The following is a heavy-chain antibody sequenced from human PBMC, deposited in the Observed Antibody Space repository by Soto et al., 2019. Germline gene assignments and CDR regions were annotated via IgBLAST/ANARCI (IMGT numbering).Heavy chain of an antibody. CDR3: AGDPDSHYNDSHASSYP. CDR1: GHTFVRYG. J-gene: IGHJ4*02. CDR2: ISSYNDDT. D-gene: IGHD4-4*01. V-gene: IGHV1-18*01. Sequence: ASVKVSCKASGHTFVRYGISWVRQAPGQGPEWMGWISSYNDDTNYAQKFQGRVTMTMDTSMSTAYMELTGLRSDDTAVYYCAGDPDSHYNDSHASSYPWGQGTLVTVSS.